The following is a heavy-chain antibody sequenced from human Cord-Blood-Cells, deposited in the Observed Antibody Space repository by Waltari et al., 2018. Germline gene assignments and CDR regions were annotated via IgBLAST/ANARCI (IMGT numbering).Heavy chain of an antibody. CDR3: ARAGYNWNYYYYYYMDV. CDR2: IYTSGST. D-gene: IGHD1-20*01. CDR1: GGPISSYY. V-gene: IGHV4-4*07. Sequence: QVQLQESGPGLVKPSETLSLTCTVSGGPISSYYWSWIRQPAGKGLEWIGRIYTSGSTNYNPSLKSRVTMSVDTSKNQFSLKLSSVTAADTAVYYCARAGYNWNYYYYYYMDVWGKGTTVTVSS. J-gene: IGHJ6*03.